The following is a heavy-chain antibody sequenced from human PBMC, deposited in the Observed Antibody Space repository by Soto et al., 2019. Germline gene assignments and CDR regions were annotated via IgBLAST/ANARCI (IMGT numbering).Heavy chain of an antibody. CDR3: ARDPITTMGFDY. CDR1: GFTVSSNY. J-gene: IGHJ4*02. V-gene: IGHV3-66*01. Sequence: GSLRLSCAASGFTVSSNYMSWVRQAPGKGLEWVSVIYSGGSTYYADSVKGRFTISRDNSKNTLYLQMNSLRAEDTAVYYCARDPITTMGFDYWGQGTLVTVSS. CDR2: IYSGGST. D-gene: IGHD4-4*01.